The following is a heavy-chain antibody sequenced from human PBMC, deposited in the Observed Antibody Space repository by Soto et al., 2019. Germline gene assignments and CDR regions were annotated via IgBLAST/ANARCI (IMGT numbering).Heavy chain of an antibody. D-gene: IGHD6-13*01. V-gene: IGHV3-23*01. Sequence: EVQLLESGGGLVQPGGSLRLSCAASGFTFSSYAMSWVRHAPGKGLEWVSAIRGSGGSTYYADSVKGRFTISRDNSKNTLYLQINRLIAEDTAVYYCAESSTPCDYWGQGTLVTVSS. CDR1: GFTFSSYA. CDR3: AESSTPCDY. CDR2: IRGSGGST. J-gene: IGHJ4*02.